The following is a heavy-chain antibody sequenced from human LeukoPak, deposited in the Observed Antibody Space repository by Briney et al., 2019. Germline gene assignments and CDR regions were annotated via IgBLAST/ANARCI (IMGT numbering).Heavy chain of an antibody. CDR1: GGSITSYY. CDR3: VASGPPATANWFDP. D-gene: IGHD6-13*01. CDR2: IHHSGDT. V-gene: IGHV4-59*03. J-gene: IGHJ5*02. Sequence: KPSETLSLTCTVSGGSITSYYWSWIRQPPGKGLEWIGYIHHSGDTRYNPSLKSRVTMSIDTSKYQFSLKVNLVTAADTAVYYCVASGPPATANWFDPWGQGTLVTVSS.